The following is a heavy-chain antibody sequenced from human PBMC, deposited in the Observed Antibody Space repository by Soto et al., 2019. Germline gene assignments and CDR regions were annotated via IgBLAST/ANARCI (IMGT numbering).Heavy chain of an antibody. D-gene: IGHD3-10*01. CDR1: GFTVSNSY. J-gene: IGHJ4*02. V-gene: IGHV3-66*01. CDR2: IYSGGST. Sequence: EVQVVESGGGLVQSGGSLTLSCAASGFTVSNSYMSWVRQAPGKGLEWVSAIYSGGSTYYADSVKGRFTISRDNSRNTLDLRLNRLGAEETAGDCCARWDGPASYCFFFAYWGQGTPVTVSS. CDR3: ARWDGPASYCFFFAY.